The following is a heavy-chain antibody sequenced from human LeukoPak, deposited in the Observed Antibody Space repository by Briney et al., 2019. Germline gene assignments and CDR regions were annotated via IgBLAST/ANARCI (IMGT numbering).Heavy chain of an antibody. D-gene: IGHD2-2*01. Sequence: GESLKISCKGSGYRFTSYWIGWVRQMPGKGLEWMGIIYPGDSDTRYSPSFQGQVTISADKSISTAYLQWSSLKASDTAMYYCARLSPSLYYYYGMDVWGQGTTVTVSS. CDR1: GYRFTSYW. V-gene: IGHV5-51*01. J-gene: IGHJ6*02. CDR3: ARLSPSLYYYYGMDV. CDR2: IYPGDSDT.